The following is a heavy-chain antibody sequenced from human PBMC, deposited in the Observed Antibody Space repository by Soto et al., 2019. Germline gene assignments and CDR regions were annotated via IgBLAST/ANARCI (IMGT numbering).Heavy chain of an antibody. CDR3: AAKYTGYDYGYFDS. J-gene: IGHJ4*02. CDR2: IVVGSGDT. Sequence: GASVKVSCKASGFTFTTSGVQWMRQARGQGIEWIGWIVVGSGDTNYAQKFQKRVTITGDKSTSTAYMELSSLTPEDTAVYYCAAKYTGYDYGYFDSWGQGTQVTVSS. D-gene: IGHD5-12*01. V-gene: IGHV1-58*01. CDR1: GFTFTTSG.